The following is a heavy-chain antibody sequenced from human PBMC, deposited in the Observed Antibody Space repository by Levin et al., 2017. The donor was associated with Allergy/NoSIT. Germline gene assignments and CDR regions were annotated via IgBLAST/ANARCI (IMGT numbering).Heavy chain of an antibody. V-gene: IGHV4-4*02. Sequence: MTSETLSLTCAVSGGSLSSYNWWTWVRQPPGKGLEWIGDVYHNGRTNYNPSLKSRVTISVDKSKNQFSLRLTSVTAADTAVYYCAGDGYSYAYSEYWGQGALVTVSS. CDR1: GGSLSSYNW. CDR2: VYHNGRT. CDR3: AGDGYSYAYSEY. D-gene: IGHD5-18*01. J-gene: IGHJ4*02.